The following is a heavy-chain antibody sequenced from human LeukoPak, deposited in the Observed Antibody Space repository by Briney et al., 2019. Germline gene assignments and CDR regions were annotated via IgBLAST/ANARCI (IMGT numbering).Heavy chain of an antibody. V-gene: IGHV4-61*05. J-gene: IGHJ4*02. CDR3: ARGRRWLDY. D-gene: IGHD5-24*01. CDR1: GGSISSSSHS. CDR2: IYYSGST. Sequence: PSETLSLTCTVSGGSISSSSHSWGWIRQPPGKGLEWIGYIYYSGSTNYNPSLKSRVTISVDTSKNQFSLKLSSVTAADTAVYYCARGRRWLDYWGQGTLVTVSS.